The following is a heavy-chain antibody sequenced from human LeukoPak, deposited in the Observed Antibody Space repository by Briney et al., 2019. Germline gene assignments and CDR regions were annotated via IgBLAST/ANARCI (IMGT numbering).Heavy chain of an antibody. J-gene: IGHJ4*02. CDR3: ARGVVVVPAVNDY. V-gene: IGHV1-2*02. CDR2: INPNSGGT. Sequence: ASVKVSCKASGYTFTGYYMHWVRQAPGQGLERMGWINPNSGGTNYAQKFQGRVTMTRDTSISTAYMELSRLRCDDTAVYYCARGVVVVPAVNDYWGQGTLVTVSS. D-gene: IGHD2-2*01. CDR1: GYTFTGYY.